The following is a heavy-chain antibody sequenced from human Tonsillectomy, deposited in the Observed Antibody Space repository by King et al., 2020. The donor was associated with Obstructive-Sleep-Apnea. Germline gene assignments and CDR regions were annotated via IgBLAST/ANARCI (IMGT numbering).Heavy chain of an antibody. CDR1: GFTFDDYG. J-gene: IGHJ4*02. CDR2: ISWDGCGT. Sequence: VQLVESGGVVVQPGGSLRLSCSASGFTFDDYGMHWVLQTPGKGLEWVSLISWDGCGTYYADSVNGRFTISRDNSKNSLYLQMNNLGAEDTALYYCAKADLVVVPKGGFDYWGQGALVTVSS. D-gene: IGHD2-15*01. CDR3: AKADLVVVPKGGFDY. V-gene: IGHV3-43D*03.